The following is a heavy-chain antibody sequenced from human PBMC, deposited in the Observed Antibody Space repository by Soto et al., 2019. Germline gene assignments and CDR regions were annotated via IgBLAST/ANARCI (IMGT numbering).Heavy chain of an antibody. J-gene: IGHJ4*02. CDR1: GGSISSGGYS. CDR2: MYHSGNP. Sequence: SETLSLTCAVSGGSISSGGYSWSWIRQPPGKGLEWIGYMYHSGNPYYNPSLKSRVIISVDTSKNQFSLKLSSVTAADTAVYYCAREVRWRYDYVWSGYYKFDDWGQGTLVPVSS. V-gene: IGHV4-30-2*05. D-gene: IGHD3-3*01. CDR3: AREVRWRYDYVWSGYYKFDD.